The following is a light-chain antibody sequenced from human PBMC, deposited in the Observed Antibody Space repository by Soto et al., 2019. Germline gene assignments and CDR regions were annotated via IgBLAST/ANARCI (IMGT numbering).Light chain of an antibody. V-gene: IGLV2-14*01. CDR1: SSDVGGYNY. J-gene: IGLJ3*02. CDR2: EVS. Sequence: QSVLTQPASVSGSPGQSITISCTGTSSDVGGYNYVSWYQQQPGKAPKLMIYEVSNRPSGVSNRFSGSKSGNTASLTISGLQAEDEADYYCSSYTSSSTLDWVFGGGTKVTVL. CDR3: SSYTSSSTLDWV.